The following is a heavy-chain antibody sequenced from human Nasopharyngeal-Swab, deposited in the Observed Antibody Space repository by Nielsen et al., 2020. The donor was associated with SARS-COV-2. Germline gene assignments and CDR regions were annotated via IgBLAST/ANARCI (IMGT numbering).Heavy chain of an antibody. V-gene: IGHV3-48*02. D-gene: IGHD3-22*01. CDR1: GFTFSSYS. CDR3: ARDLGYRYYYDSSGLAY. CDR2: ISSSSSTI. Sequence: GESLKISCAASGFTFSSYSMNWVRQAPGKGLEWVSYISSSSSTIYYADSVKGRFTISRDNAKNSLYLQMNSLRDEDMAVYYCARDLGYRYYYDSSGLAYWGQGTLVTVSS. J-gene: IGHJ4*02.